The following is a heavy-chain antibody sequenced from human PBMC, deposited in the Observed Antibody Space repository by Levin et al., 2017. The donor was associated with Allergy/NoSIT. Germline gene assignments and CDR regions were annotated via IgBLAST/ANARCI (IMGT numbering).Heavy chain of an antibody. J-gene: IGHJ6*02. CDR3: ARDSNHYSPYMDV. D-gene: IGHD1-14*01. V-gene: IGHV3-33*01. Sequence: PGGSLRLSCAASGFTFSSYGMHWVRQAPGKGLEWVAVIWYDGSNKYYADSVKGRFTISRDNSKNTLYLQMNSLRAEDTAVYYCARDSNHYSPYMDVWGQGTTVTVSS. CDR1: GFTFSSYG. CDR2: IWYDGSNK.